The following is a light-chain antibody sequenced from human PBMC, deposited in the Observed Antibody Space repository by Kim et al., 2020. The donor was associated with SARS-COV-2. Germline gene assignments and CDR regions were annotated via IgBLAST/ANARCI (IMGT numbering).Light chain of an antibody. CDR1: NNGSKY. Sequence: SYELTQPLSVSVALGQTARITCGGNNNGSKYVYWYQQKPGQAPVLVIFRDSNRPSEIPERFSGSNSGNTATLSISRAQAGDEADYYCQVWDSSTVVFGGGTQLTVL. V-gene: IGLV3-9*01. CDR2: RDS. CDR3: QVWDSSTVV. J-gene: IGLJ3*02.